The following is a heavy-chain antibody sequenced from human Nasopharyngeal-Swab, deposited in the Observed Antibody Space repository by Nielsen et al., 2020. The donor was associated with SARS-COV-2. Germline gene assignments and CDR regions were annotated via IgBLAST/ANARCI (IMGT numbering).Heavy chain of an antibody. J-gene: IGHJ4*02. CDR1: GGSFSGYY. Sequence: SAVLSSNCAVYGGSFSGYYWSWIRQPPGKGQEWIGEINHSGSTNYNPSLKSRVTISVDTSKNQFSLKLSSVTAADTAVYYCARRGWFGEFVFDYWGQGTLVTVSS. D-gene: IGHD3-10*01. CDR3: ARRGWFGEFVFDY. V-gene: IGHV4-34*01. CDR2: INHSGST.